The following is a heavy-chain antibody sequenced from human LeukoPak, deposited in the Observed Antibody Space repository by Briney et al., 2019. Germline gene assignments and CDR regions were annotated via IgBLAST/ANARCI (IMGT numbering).Heavy chain of an antibody. CDR2: IIPIFGTA. Sequence: SVKVSCKASGYTFTDYYIHWVRQAPGQGLEWMGGIIPIFGTANYAQKFQGRVTITADKSTSTAYMELSSLGSEDTAVYYCAGICSGGSCYLDAFDIWGQGTMVTVSS. J-gene: IGHJ3*02. D-gene: IGHD2-15*01. CDR1: GYTFTDYY. CDR3: AGICSGGSCYLDAFDI. V-gene: IGHV1-69*06.